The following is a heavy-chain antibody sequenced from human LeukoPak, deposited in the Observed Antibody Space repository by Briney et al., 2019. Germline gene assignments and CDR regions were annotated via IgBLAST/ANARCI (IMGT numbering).Heavy chain of an antibody. D-gene: IGHD3-10*01. J-gene: IGHJ4*02. Sequence: PGGSLRLSCAASGFTDSSNYMSWVRQAPGKGLEWVSVIYSGGSTYYADSVKGRFTISRDNSKNTLYLQMNSLRAEDTAVYYCARDNGSGKYYFDYWGQGTLVTVSS. V-gene: IGHV3-66*02. CDR3: ARDNGSGKYYFDY. CDR1: GFTDSSNY. CDR2: IYSGGST.